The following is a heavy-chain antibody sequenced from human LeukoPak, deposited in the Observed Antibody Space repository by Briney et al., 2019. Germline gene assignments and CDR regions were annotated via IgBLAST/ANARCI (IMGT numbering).Heavy chain of an antibody. CDR1: GFTFSSYS. CDR3: ARTKKGDGYNMYDWFDP. D-gene: IGHD5-24*01. CDR2: ISGSSGTI. J-gene: IGHJ5*02. V-gene: IGHV3-48*04. Sequence: PGGSLRLSCAASGFTFSSYSMNWVRQAPGKGLEWVSYISGSSGTIYYADSVKGRFTISRDNAKNSLYLQMNSLRAEDTAVYYCARTKKGDGYNMYDWFDPWGQGTLVTVSS.